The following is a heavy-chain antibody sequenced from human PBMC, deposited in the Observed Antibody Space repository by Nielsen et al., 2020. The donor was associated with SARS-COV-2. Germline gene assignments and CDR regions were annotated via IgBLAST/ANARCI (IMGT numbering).Heavy chain of an antibody. Sequence: GRQMPGKGLGWMGRIDPSDSYTNYSPSFQGHDTISADKSISTAYLQWSSLKASDTSMYYCARQHVSGGKFDYWGQGTLVTVSS. CDR2: IDPSDSYT. J-gene: IGHJ4*02. D-gene: IGHD5/OR15-5a*01. V-gene: IGHV5-10-1*01. CDR3: ARQHVSGGKFDY.